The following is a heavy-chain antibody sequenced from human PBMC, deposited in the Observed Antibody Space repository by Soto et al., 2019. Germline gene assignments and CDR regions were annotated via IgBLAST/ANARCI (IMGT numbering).Heavy chain of an antibody. CDR1: GFTVSNYA. Sequence: GSLRLSYAASGFTVSNYAMSWVRQAPGKGLEWVSTISGNGGSTYYADSVKGRFTISRDNSKNMLFLQINSLRDDDSAVYYCAKRPASIITFDYWGQGTPVTVSS. CDR3: AKRPASIITFDY. D-gene: IGHD2-2*01. J-gene: IGHJ4*02. CDR2: ISGNGGST. V-gene: IGHV3-23*01.